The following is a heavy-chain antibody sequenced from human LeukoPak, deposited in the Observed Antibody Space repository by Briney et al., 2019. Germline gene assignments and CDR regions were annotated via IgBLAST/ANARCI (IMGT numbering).Heavy chain of an antibody. J-gene: IGHJ4*02. D-gene: IGHD1-1*01. CDR3: SRETTSGY. Sequence: GGSLRLSCAASGFSFNGYSMNWVRQPPGQGLEWISYISRGSHTIYYADSVRGRFTISRDDAKNSLYLQMNSLRAEDTGICYCSRETTSGYWGQGTLVTVSS. CDR1: GFSFNGYS. V-gene: IGHV3-48*04. CDR2: ISRGSHTI.